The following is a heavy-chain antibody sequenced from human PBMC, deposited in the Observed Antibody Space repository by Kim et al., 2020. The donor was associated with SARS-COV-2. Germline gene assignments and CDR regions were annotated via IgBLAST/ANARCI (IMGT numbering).Heavy chain of an antibody. CDR3: ARGYGSGSPYGMDV. J-gene: IGHJ6*02. CDR2: IYYSGST. Sequence: SETLSLTCAVSGGSISSGGYSWSWIRQPPGKGLEWIGYIYYSGSTYYNPSLKSRVTISVDRSKNQFSLKLSSVTAADTAVSYCARGYGSGSPYGMDVWGQGTTVTVSS. CDR1: GGSISSGGYS. V-gene: IGHV4-30-2*01. D-gene: IGHD3-10*01.